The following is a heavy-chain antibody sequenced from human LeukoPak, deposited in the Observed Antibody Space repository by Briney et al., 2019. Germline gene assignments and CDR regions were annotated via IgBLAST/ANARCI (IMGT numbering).Heavy chain of an antibody. J-gene: IGHJ4*02. V-gene: IGHV1-2*02. D-gene: IGHD2-2*02. Sequence: ASVKVSCKASGYTFTGYYMHWVRQAPGQGLEWMGWINPNSGGTNYAQKFQGRVTMTRDTSISTAYMELSRLRSDDTAVYYCARDRPNEYCSSTSCYTVVLFDNWGQGTLVTVSS. CDR2: INPNSGGT. CDR3: ARDRPNEYCSSTSCYTVVLFDN. CDR1: GYTFTGYY.